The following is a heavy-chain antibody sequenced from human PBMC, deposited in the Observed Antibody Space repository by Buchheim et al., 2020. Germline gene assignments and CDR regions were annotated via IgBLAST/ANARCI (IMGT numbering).Heavy chain of an antibody. D-gene: IGHD3-16*01. CDR2: IYYSGKT. J-gene: IGHJ4*02. V-gene: IGHV4-59*08. CDR1: GDSLTDFY. Sequence: QVQLQESGPGLVKPPETLSLTCTVSGDSLTDFYWAWIRQSPGKGLEWIAYIYYSGKTNYNPSLKSRVTISVDTSKNQFSLTLWSVTAADTAVYYCARQRGDRRLFDFWGQGTL. CDR3: ARQRGDRRLFDF.